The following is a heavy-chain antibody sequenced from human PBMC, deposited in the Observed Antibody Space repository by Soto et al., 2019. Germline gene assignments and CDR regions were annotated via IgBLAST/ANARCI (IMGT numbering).Heavy chain of an antibody. CDR3: ATAVLHHY. Sequence: ASVKVSCKASGYTFTSYGISWVRQAPGQGLEWMGWISAYNGNTNYAQKLQRRVTMTEDTSTDTAYMELSRLRSEDTAVYYGATAVLHHYWGKETPVAVSS. CDR2: ISAYNGNT. J-gene: IGHJ4*02. CDR1: GYTFTSYG. D-gene: IGHD5-18*01. V-gene: IGHV1-18*01.